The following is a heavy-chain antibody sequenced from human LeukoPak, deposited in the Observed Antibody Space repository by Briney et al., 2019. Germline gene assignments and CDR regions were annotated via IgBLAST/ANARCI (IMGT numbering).Heavy chain of an antibody. V-gene: IGHV3-23*01. J-gene: IGHJ3*02. CDR2: ISGSGGST. CDR1: GFTFSSYG. CDR3: AKVEQWFGELFHAFDI. D-gene: IGHD3-10*01. Sequence: GGSLRLSCAASGFTFSSYGMSWVRQAPGKGLEWVSAISGSGGSTYYADSVKGRFTISRDNSKNTLYLQMNSLRAEDTAVYYCAKVEQWFGELFHAFDIWGQGTMVTVSS.